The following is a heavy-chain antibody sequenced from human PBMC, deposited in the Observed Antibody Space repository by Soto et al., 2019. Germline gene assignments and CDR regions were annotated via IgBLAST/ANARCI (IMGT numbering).Heavy chain of an antibody. J-gene: IGHJ4*02. Sequence: EVQLVESGGGLVQPGGSLRLSCAASGFTFSSYEMNWVRQAPGKGLEWVSYISSSGSTIYYADSVKGRFTISRDNAKNSLYLQMNSPRAEDTAVYYCARGDYYDSSGYDCWGQGTLVTVSS. V-gene: IGHV3-48*03. CDR2: ISSSGSTI. CDR3: ARGDYYDSSGYDC. D-gene: IGHD3-22*01. CDR1: GFTFSSYE.